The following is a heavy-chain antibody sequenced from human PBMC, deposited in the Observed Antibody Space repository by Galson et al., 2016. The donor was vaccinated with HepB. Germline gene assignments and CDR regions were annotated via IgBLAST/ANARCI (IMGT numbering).Heavy chain of an antibody. CDR2: IFPGDSDI. Sequence: QSGAEVKKPGESLQISCQGSGYSFTNQWIGWVRQMPWKGLEWMGIIFPGDSDISHSPSFQGQVTISADKSISTPYLHWSSLKASDTAMYYCASPIRLHSGSSFRPYWGQGTLVTVSS. J-gene: IGHJ4*02. V-gene: IGHV5-51*01. CDR1: GYSFTNQW. D-gene: IGHD6-19*01. CDR3: ASPIRLHSGSSFRPY.